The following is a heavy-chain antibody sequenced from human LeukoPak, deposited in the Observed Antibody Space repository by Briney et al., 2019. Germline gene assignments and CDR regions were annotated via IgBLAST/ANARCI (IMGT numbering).Heavy chain of an antibody. CDR2: IWYDGSNK. J-gene: IGHJ6*02. CDR3: ARHDNGSFSSSYFYYYGMDV. V-gene: IGHV3-33*01. Sequence: GRSLRLSCAASGFTFSSYGMHWVRQAPGKGLEWVAVIWYDGSNKYYADSVKGRFTISRDNSKNTLYLQMNSLRAEDTAVYYCARHDNGSFSSSYFYYYGMDVWGQGTTVTVSS. D-gene: IGHD1-26*01. CDR1: GFTFSSYG.